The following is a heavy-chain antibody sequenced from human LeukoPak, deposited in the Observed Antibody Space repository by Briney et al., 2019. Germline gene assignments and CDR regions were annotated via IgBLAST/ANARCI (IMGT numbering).Heavy chain of an antibody. V-gene: IGHV3-23*01. D-gene: IGHD3-10*01. CDR2: ITGSGGST. CDR1: GFTFDNFA. Sequence: PGGSLRLSCAPSGFTFDNFAMTWVRQAPGKGLEWVSEITGSGGSTYYADSVKGRFTISRDNSKNTLYLQMNSLRAEDTAIYYWARELFDFGYWGQRTLVTVSS. CDR3: ARELFDFGY. J-gene: IGHJ4*02.